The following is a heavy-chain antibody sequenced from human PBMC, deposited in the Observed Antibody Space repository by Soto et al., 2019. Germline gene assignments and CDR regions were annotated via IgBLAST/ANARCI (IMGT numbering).Heavy chain of an antibody. D-gene: IGHD3-22*01. CDR2: ISYDGSNK. CDR3: ARDLYYDSSGSFDY. CDR1: GFTFSSYA. V-gene: IGHV3-30-3*01. J-gene: IGHJ4*02. Sequence: QVQLVESGGGVVQPGRSLRLSCAASGFTFSSYAMHWVRQAPGKGLEWVAVISYDGSNKYYADSVKGRFTISRDNSKNTLYLQMNSLRAEDTAVYYCARDLYYDSSGSFDYWGQGTLVTVSS.